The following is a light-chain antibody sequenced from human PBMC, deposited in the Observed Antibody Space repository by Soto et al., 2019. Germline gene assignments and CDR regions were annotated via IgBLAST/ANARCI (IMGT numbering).Light chain of an antibody. CDR1: QSINSN. CDR3: QQRNNSPLT. Sequence: EVLMTQSPATLSVSPGDRGTLSCRASQSINSNLAWYQQQPGQAPRILIYAASTRDTAVPDRFSGSGSGTDFTLTISSLEPEDFEVYYCQQRNNSPLTFGQGTRLEIK. V-gene: IGKV3-15*01. CDR2: AAS. J-gene: IGKJ5*01.